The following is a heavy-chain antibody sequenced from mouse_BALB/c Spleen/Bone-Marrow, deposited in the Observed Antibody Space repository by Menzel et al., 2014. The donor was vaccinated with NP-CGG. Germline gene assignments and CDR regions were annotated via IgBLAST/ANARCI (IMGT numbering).Heavy chain of an antibody. J-gene: IGHJ2*01. CDR1: GFTFSSYG. CDR2: ITSGGRYT. CDR3: ARRGGEKDYFDY. V-gene: IGHV5-6*01. Sequence: DVQLVESGEDLVKSGGSLKLSCAASGFTFSSYGMSWVRQTPDKRLEWVATITSGGRYTYYPDSVKGRFTISRDNAKNGLYLEMNSLKSEDTAMYYCARRGGEKDYFDYWGQGTTLTVSS.